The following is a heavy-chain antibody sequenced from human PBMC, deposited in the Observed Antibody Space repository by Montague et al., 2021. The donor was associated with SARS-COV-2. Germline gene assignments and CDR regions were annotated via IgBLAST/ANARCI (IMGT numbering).Heavy chain of an antibody. J-gene: IGHJ4*02. D-gene: IGHD2-2*01. CDR1: GGSISSYY. CDR3: ARPSCSSTSCYGPLWY. CDR2: IYYSGST. V-gene: IGHV4-59*12. Sequence: SETLSLTCTVSGGSISSYYWSWIRQPPGKGLEWIGYIYYSGSTNSNPPLKSRLTISVDTSKNQFSLKLSSVTAADTAVYYCARPSCSSTSCYGPLWYWGQGTLVTVSS.